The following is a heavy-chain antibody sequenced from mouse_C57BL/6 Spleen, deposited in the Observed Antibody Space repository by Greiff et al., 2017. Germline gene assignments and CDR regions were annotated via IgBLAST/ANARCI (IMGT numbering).Heavy chain of an antibody. J-gene: IGHJ1*03. Sequence: VKLVESGAELVKPGASVKISCKASGYAFSSYWMNWVQQRPGKGLEWIGQIYPGDGDTNYNGKFKGKATLTADKSSSTAYMQLSSLTSEDAAVYFCARGDWSWYFDVWGTGTTVTVSS. V-gene: IGHV1-80*01. CDR1: GYAFSSYW. CDR3: ARGDWSWYFDV. CDR2: IYPGDGDT.